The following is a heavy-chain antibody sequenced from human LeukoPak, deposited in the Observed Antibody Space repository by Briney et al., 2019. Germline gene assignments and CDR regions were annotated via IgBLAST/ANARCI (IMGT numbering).Heavy chain of an antibody. CDR3: AVSSWYNWFDP. J-gene: IGHJ5*02. D-gene: IGHD6-13*01. CDR1: GRSLSSYY. V-gene: IGHV4-59*07. CDR2: IYYCGSP. Sequence: SDTLSLPCSVCGRSLSSYYWIGLRQPPGKGLEWIGYIYYCGSPNYNPSLTSRVTIPVDTSNNQFSLELSSVAAPGTAVYYCAVSSWYNWFDPWGQGTLVTVSS.